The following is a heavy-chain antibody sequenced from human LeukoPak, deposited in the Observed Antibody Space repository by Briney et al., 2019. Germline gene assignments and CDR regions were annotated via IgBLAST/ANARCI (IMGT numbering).Heavy chain of an antibody. Sequence: GGSLRLSCAASGFTFSSYSMNWVRQAPGKGLEWVSSISSSSSHIYYADSVKGRFTISRDNAKNSLYLQMNSLRAEDTAVYYCASLLAVAGTEYYYYYYGMDVWGQGTTVTVSS. V-gene: IGHV3-21*01. CDR2: ISSSSSHI. CDR1: GFTFSSYS. J-gene: IGHJ6*02. D-gene: IGHD6-19*01. CDR3: ASLLAVAGTEYYYYYYGMDV.